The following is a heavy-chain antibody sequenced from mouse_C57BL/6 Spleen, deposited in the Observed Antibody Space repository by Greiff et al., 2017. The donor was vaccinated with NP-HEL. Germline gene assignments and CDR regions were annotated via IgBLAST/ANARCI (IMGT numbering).Heavy chain of an antibody. V-gene: IGHV5-4*01. CDR1: GFTFSSYA. J-gene: IGHJ2*01. CDR3: ARDPSDGTIVATSYYFDY. CDR2: ISDGGSYT. D-gene: IGHD2-5*01. Sequence: EVNVVESGGGLVKPGGSLKLSCAASGFTFSSYAMSWVRQTPEKRLEWVATISDGGSYTYYPDNVKGRFTISRDNAKNNLYLQMSHLKSEDTAMYYCARDPSDGTIVATSYYFDYWGQGTTLTVSS.